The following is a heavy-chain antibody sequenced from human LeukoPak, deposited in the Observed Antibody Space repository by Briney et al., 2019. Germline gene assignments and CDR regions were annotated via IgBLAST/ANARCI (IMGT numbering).Heavy chain of an antibody. CDR1: GGSISSYY. CDR2: IYYSGST. J-gene: IGHJ4*02. Sequence: SETLSLTCTVSGGSISSYYWSWIRQPPGKGLEWIGYIYYSGSTNYNPSLKSRVTISVDTSKNQFSLKLSSVTAADTAVYYCARRVEGGYDYWGQGTLVTVSS. CDR3: ARRVEGGYDY. V-gene: IGHV4-59*08. D-gene: IGHD3-22*01.